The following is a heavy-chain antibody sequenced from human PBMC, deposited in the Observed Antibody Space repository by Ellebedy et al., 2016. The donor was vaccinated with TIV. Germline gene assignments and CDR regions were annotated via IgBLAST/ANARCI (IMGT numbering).Heavy chain of an antibody. Sequence: GESLKISCAASGFTFSTYGMQWVRQAPGKGLEWVAVISYAGSTKYYADSVKGRFTISGDNSKNTMYLQMNSLRAEDTAVYYCAKEYDSRGYGAYFDHWGQGTLVTVSS. CDR2: ISYAGSTK. CDR3: AKEYDSRGYGAYFDH. CDR1: GFTFSTYG. J-gene: IGHJ4*02. V-gene: IGHV3-30*18. D-gene: IGHD3-22*01.